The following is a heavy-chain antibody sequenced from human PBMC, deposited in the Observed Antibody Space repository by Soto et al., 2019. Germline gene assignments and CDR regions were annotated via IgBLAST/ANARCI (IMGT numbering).Heavy chain of an antibody. CDR2: IYYTGSM. D-gene: IGHD5-18*01. Sequence: QLQLQESGPGLVKPSETLSLTCSVSGGSMNRGNYHWGWIRQPPGKGLEWIGTIYYTGSMYYNPSLKSRVTISVDSSKNQFSLKLNSVTAADTAVYYCARRQAGYGTSLPFEYWAQGTQVTVSS. J-gene: IGHJ4*02. CDR1: GGSMNRGNYH. CDR3: ARRQAGYGTSLPFEY. V-gene: IGHV4-39*01.